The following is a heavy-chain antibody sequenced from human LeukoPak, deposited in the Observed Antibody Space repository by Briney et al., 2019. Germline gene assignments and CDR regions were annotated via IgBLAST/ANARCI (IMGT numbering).Heavy chain of an antibody. CDR3: ARGYGGNSPFDY. J-gene: IGHJ4*02. CDR2: IYSGGST. Sequence: GGSLRLSCAASGFIVSSNYMSWVRQAPGKGLEWVSVIYSGGSTYYADSVKGRFTISRDNSKNTLYLQMDSLRAEDTAVYYCARGYGGNSPFDYWGQGTLVTVSS. CDR1: GFIVSSNY. D-gene: IGHD4-23*01. V-gene: IGHV3-53*01.